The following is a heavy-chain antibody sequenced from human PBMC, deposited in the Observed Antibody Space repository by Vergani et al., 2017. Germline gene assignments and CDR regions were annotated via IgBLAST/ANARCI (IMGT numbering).Heavy chain of an antibody. Sequence: EVQLVESGGGVVQPGGSLRLSCAASGFTFDDYAMHWVRQAPGKGLEWVSLISGDGGSTYYADSVKGRFTISRDNSKNSLYLQMNSLRTEDTALYYCAKGSCSSTSCYNWFDPWGQGTLVTVSS. J-gene: IGHJ5*02. D-gene: IGHD2-2*01. V-gene: IGHV3-43*02. CDR3: AKGSCSSTSCYNWFDP. CDR1: GFTFDDYA. CDR2: ISGDGGST.